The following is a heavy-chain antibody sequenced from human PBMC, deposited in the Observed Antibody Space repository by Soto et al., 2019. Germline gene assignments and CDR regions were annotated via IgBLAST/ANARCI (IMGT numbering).Heavy chain of an antibody. CDR1: GYTFTSYG. CDR2: ISAYNGNT. J-gene: IGHJ6*02. D-gene: IGHD4-4*01. V-gene: IGHV1-18*01. CDR3: ARDVWTTVTTKGWYYGMDV. Sequence: QVQLVQSGAEVKKPGASVKVSCKASGYTFTSYGISWVRQAPGQGLEWMGWISAYNGNTNYAQKLQGRVTMTTDTATRTAYMELRSLRSDDTAVYYCARDVWTTVTTKGWYYGMDVWGQGTTVTDSS.